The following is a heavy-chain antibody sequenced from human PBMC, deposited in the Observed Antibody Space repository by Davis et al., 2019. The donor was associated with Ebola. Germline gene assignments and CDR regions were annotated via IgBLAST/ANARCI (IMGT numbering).Heavy chain of an antibody. J-gene: IGHJ5*02. CDR1: GYTFTGYY. Sequence: AASVKVSCKASGYTFTGYYMHWVRQAPGQGLEWMGRINPKSGGTNQAQKFQDRVTMTRDTSTSTAYMEVSSLRSDDTAVYYCSRGGTSSSSQGFDPWGQGTLVTVSS. D-gene: IGHD2-2*01. CDR2: INPKSGGT. V-gene: IGHV1-2*06. CDR3: SRGGTSSSSQGFDP.